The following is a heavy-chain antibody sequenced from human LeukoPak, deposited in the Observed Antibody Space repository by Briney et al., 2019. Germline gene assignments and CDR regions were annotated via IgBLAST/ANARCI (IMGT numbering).Heavy chain of an antibody. CDR2: ISPKSGGT. J-gene: IGHJ4*02. V-gene: IGHV1-2*02. D-gene: IGHD2-21*01. CDR1: GYTFTWYY. Sequence: GASVKVSCQAAGYTFTWYYMHWVRQAPGQGVEWMGWISPKSGGTNYAQKFQGRVIITRDTSITTAYMELSRLRSDDTAVYYCARGPHIDYFDYWGQGALVTVSS. CDR3: ARGPHIDYFDY.